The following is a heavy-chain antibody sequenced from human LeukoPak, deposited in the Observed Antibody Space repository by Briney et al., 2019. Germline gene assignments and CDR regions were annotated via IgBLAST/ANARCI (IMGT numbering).Heavy chain of an antibody. D-gene: IGHD6-6*01. Sequence: PGGSLRLSCAASGFTFSSYSMNWVRQAPGKGLEWVSYISSSSSTIYYADSVKGRFTISRDNSKNTLYLQMNSLRAEDTAVYYCAKSANTGGYSSSNIYYYYYMDVWGKGTTVTVFS. J-gene: IGHJ6*03. CDR3: AKSANTGGYSSSNIYYYYYMDV. V-gene: IGHV3-48*01. CDR2: ISSSSSTI. CDR1: GFTFSSYS.